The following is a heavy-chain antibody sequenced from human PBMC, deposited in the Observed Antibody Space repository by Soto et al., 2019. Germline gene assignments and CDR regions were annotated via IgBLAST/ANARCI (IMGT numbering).Heavy chain of an antibody. V-gene: IGHV4-30-4*01. CDR1: GGSISSGDYY. CDR2: IYYSGST. Sequence: QVQLQESGPGLVKPSQTLSLTCTVSGGSISSGDYYWSWIRQPPGKGLEWIGYIYYSGSTYYNPSLKGRVTLSAHTSKNQFSLKLSSVPAADTAVYYCARVVPAAMHWFDPWGQGTLVTVSS. CDR3: ARVVPAAMHWFDP. D-gene: IGHD2-2*01. J-gene: IGHJ5*02.